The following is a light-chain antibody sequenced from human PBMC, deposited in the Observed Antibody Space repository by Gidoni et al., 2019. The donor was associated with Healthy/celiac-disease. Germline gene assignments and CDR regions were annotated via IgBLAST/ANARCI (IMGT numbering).Light chain of an antibody. CDR3: QQSYSTLPT. CDR1: QSISSY. Sequence: DIQMTQSPSSLSASVGDRVTITCRASQSISSYLNWYQQKPGKAPKLLIYAASSLQSGVPSRFSGSGSGTDFTLTISSLQPEDFATYYCQQSYSTLPTFXGXTKVEIK. CDR2: AAS. J-gene: IGKJ4*01. V-gene: IGKV1-39*01.